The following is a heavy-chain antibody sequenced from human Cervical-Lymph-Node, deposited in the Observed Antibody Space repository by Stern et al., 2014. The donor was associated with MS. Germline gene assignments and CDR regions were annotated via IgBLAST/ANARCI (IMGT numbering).Heavy chain of an antibody. Sequence: QVQLVQSGAEVKKPGSSVKVSCKASGGISWVRQAPGQGLEYMGGVIPFVGPSHYAQKFQGRVTITADTSTNTAYLELSSLKSDDTAIYYCARGGGDNWFDPWGQGTLVTVSS. CDR2: VIPFVGPS. D-gene: IGHD3-16*01. CDR3: ARGGGDNWFDP. CDR1: GG. J-gene: IGHJ5*02. V-gene: IGHV1-69*06.